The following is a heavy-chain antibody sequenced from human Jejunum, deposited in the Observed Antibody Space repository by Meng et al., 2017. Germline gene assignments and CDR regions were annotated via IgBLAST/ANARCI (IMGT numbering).Heavy chain of an antibody. J-gene: IGHJ5*02. CDR1: AFTFSSYA. CDR2: ISYDGRTK. D-gene: IGHD2-8*02. Sequence: QVQLVGAGGGLVQPAMSLTLYCAASAFTFSSYAMHWVRQATGQGREWVSFISYDGRTKYYTDSVKGRFTVSRDDSENTLFLQMNSLRSEDTAMYSCARGTEVLSDKGDLWGQGTLVTVSS. CDR3: ARGTEVLSDKGDL. V-gene: IGHV3-30*10.